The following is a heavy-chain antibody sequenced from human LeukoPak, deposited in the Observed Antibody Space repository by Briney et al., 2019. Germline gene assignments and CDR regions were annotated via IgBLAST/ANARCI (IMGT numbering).Heavy chain of an antibody. CDR3: ARDLPSGAAAGSRPEYFRH. J-gene: IGHJ1*01. D-gene: IGHD6-13*01. CDR2: ISSSSSTI. V-gene: IGHV3-48*02. CDR1: GFTFSSYN. Sequence: GGSLRLSCAASGFTFSSYNMNWVRQAPGKGLEWVSYISSSSSTIYYADSVKGRFTISRDNAKNSLYLQMNSLRDEDTAVYYCARDLPSGAAAGSRPEYFRHWGQGTLVTVSS.